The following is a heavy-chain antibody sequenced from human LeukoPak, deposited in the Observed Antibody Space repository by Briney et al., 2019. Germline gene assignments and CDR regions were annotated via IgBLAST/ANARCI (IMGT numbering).Heavy chain of an antibody. CDR1: GFTFSSYW. CDR3: ARRIQGMAPYYFDC. Sequence: GGSLRLSCTASGFTFSSYWMHWVRQAPGKGLVWVSRINSDGGSTSYADSVKGRFTIPRDNAKNTLYLQMNSLRAEDTAVYYCARRIQGMAPYYFDCWGQGTLVTVSS. J-gene: IGHJ4*02. D-gene: IGHD5-24*01. CDR2: INSDGGST. V-gene: IGHV3-74*01.